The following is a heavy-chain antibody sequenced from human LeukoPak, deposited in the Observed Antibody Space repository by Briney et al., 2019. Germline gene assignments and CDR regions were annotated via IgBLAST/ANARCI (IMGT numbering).Heavy chain of an antibody. CDR3: ARDHYYDSSSYYSPFDY. Sequence: ASVKVSCKASGYTFTSYYMHWVRQAPGQGLEWMGIINPSGGSTSYAQKFQGRVTMTRDTSTSTVYMELSSLRSEDTAVYYCARDHYYDSSSYYSPFDYWGQGTLVTVSS. J-gene: IGHJ4*02. D-gene: IGHD3-22*01. CDR2: INPSGGST. CDR1: GYTFTSYY. V-gene: IGHV1-46*03.